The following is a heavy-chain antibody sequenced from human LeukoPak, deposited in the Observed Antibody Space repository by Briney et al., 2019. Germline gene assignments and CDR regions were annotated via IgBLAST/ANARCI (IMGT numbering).Heavy chain of an antibody. CDR1: GGSFSGYY. CDR3: ASGRRWLQFRAFDI. D-gene: IGHD5-24*01. Sequence: SETLSLTCAVYGGSFSGYYWSWIRQPPGKGLEWIGEINHSGSTNYNPSLKSRVTISVDTSKNQFSLKLSSVTAADTAVYYCASGRRWLQFRAFDIWGQGTMVSVSS. V-gene: IGHV4-34*01. J-gene: IGHJ3*02. CDR2: INHSGST.